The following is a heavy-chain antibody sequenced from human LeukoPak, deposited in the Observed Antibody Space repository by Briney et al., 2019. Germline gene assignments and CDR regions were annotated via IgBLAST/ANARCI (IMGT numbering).Heavy chain of an antibody. CDR1: GFTFSSYS. D-gene: IGHD1-14*01. Sequence: QSGGSLRLSCAASGFTFSSYSMSWVRQAPGKGLEWLSYISSSGSTIYYADSVKGRFTISRDSAKNSLYLQMNSLRAEDTAVYYCARPRSGYYFDHWGQGTLVTVSS. J-gene: IGHJ4*02. CDR2: ISSSGSTI. CDR3: ARPRSGYYFDH. V-gene: IGHV3-48*01.